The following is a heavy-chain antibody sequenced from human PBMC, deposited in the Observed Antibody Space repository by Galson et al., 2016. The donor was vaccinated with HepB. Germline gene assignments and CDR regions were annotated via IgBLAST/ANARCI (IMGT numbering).Heavy chain of an antibody. CDR1: GYSFTSYW. V-gene: IGHV5-51*01. D-gene: IGHD2-2*01. J-gene: IGHJ4*02. CDR2: IYPGDSDT. CDR3: ARHGGGPYQPLVLGNEDY. Sequence: QSGAEVKKPGESLRISCQGSGYSFTSYWIGWVRQMPGKGLEWMGIIYPGDSDTRYSPSFQGPVTISADKSIRTAYLQCSSLKASDTALYFCARHGGGPYQPLVLGNEDYWGQGTLVTVSS.